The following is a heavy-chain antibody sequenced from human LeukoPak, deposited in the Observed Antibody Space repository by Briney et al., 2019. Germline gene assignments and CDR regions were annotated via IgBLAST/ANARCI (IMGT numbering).Heavy chain of an antibody. D-gene: IGHD2-2*01. V-gene: IGHV1-69*01. Sequence: SVKVSCKASGGTFSGYAISWVRQAPGQGLEWMGGIIPIFGTANYAQKFQGRVTITADESTSTAYMELSSLRSEDTAVYYCARVWGYCSSTSCYEYYYYGMDVWGQGTTVTVSS. CDR1: GGTFSGYA. CDR3: ARVWGYCSSTSCYEYYYYGMDV. CDR2: IIPIFGTA. J-gene: IGHJ6*02.